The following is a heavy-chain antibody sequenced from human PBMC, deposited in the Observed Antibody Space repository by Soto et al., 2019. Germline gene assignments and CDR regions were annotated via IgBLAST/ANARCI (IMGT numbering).Heavy chain of an antibody. CDR3: ARHSRGSYRPFYYYYGMDV. CDR1: GYSFTSYW. V-gene: IGHV5-51*01. D-gene: IGHD1-26*01. CDR2: IYPGDSDT. Sequence: GESLKISCKGSGYSFTSYWIGWVRQMPGKGLEWMGIIYPGDSDTRYSPSFQGQVTISADKSISTAYLQWSSLKASDTDRYYCARHSRGSYRPFYYYYGMDVWGQGTTVTVSS. J-gene: IGHJ6*02.